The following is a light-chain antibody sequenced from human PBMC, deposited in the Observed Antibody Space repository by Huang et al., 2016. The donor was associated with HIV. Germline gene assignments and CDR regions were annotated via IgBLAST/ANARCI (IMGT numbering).Light chain of an antibody. CDR3: MQTLQTPIT. V-gene: IGKV2-28*01. CDR2: LGS. J-gene: IGKJ5*01. CDR1: QSLLHSTGSNF. Sequence: DIVMTQSPLSLPVTPGEPASISCRSSQSLLHSTGSNFLEWYLQKPGQSPQLLIYLGSNLASGVPDRFSGSGSGTDFTLKISRVEAEDVGIYYCMQTLQTPITFGQGTRLEIK.